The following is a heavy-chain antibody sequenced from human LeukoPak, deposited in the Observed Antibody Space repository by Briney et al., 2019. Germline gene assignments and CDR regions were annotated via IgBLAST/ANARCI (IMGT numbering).Heavy chain of an antibody. CDR1: GFTFRRYW. V-gene: IGHV3-7*01. Sequence: TWGSLRLSCAASGFTFRRYWMSWVRQAPGKGLEWVANIKQDGNDKYYMDSVKGRFTISRDNAKNSMYLQMNSLRAEDTAVYYCSSRGYSGYDSELDYWGQGTLVTVSS. CDR3: SSRGYSGYDSELDY. D-gene: IGHD5-12*01. CDR2: IKQDGNDK. J-gene: IGHJ4*02.